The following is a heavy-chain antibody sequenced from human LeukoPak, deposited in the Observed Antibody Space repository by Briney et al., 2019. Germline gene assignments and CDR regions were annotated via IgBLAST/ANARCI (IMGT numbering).Heavy chain of an antibody. V-gene: IGHV4-34*01. J-gene: IGHJ4*02. D-gene: IGHD6-19*01. CDR1: GGSFSGYY. Sequence: SETLSLTCAVYGGSFSGYYWSWIRQPPGKGLEWIGEINHSGSTNYNPSLKSRVTISVDTSKNQFSLKLCSVTAADTAVYYCARGRRSSGPGRTDYWGQGTLVTVSS. CDR2: INHSGST. CDR3: ARGRRSSGPGRTDY.